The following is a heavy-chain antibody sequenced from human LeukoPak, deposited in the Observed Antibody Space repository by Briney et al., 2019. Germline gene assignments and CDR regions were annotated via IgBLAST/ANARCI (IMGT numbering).Heavy chain of an antibody. CDR3: ARSSGHSYGDFDY. J-gene: IGHJ4*02. D-gene: IGHD5-18*01. Sequence: ASETLSLTCSVSGVSITSNYWSWIRQPPGKGLEWLGYTHHSGATSYNPSLKSRSTMSIDTSNNQFSMKLSSVTAADTAVYYCARSSGHSYGDFDYWGQGNLVTVSS. CDR1: GVSITSNY. CDR2: THHSGAT. V-gene: IGHV4-59*01.